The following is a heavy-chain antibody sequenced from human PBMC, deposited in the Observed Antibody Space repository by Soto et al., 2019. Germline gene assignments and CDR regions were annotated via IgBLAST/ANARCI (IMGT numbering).Heavy chain of an antibody. V-gene: IGHV4-34*01. Sequence: SETLSLTCAVYGGSFSGYYWSWIRQPPGKGLEWIGEINHSGSTNYNPSLKSRVTISVDTSKNQFSLKLSSVTAADTAVYYCARPRGSSGWYHTKINWFDPWGQGTLVTVSS. CDR2: INHSGST. D-gene: IGHD6-19*01. CDR3: ARPRGSSGWYHTKINWFDP. CDR1: GGSFSGYY. J-gene: IGHJ5*02.